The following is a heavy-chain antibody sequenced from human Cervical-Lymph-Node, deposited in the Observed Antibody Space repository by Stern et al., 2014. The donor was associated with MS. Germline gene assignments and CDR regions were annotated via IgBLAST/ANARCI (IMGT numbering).Heavy chain of an antibody. D-gene: IGHD1-14*01. CDR2: RSYSGTT. J-gene: IGHJ4*02. Sequence: QLVQSGPGVVKPSQTLSLTCTVTGGSLTSGGYFWHWVRPSPGKGLEWIGCRSYSGTTSYRASLKGRISISVDTSKNQFSLKLKYVTAADTAIYFCARDDRSRFTDXGQGTLVTVSS. CDR3: ARDDRSRFTD. V-gene: IGHV4-31*03. CDR1: GGSLTSGGYF.